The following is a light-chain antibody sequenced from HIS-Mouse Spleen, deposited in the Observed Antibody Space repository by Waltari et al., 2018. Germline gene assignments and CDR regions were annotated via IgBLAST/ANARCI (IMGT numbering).Light chain of an antibody. Sequence: DIQMTQSPSYLSASVGDRVNITCQASQDISNYLNWYQQKPGKAPKLLIYDASNLETGVPSRFSGSGSGTDFTFTISSLQPEDIATYYCQQYDNLPLTFGGGTKVEIK. CDR2: DAS. V-gene: IGKV1-33*01. J-gene: IGKJ4*01. CDR1: QDISNY. CDR3: QQYDNLPLT.